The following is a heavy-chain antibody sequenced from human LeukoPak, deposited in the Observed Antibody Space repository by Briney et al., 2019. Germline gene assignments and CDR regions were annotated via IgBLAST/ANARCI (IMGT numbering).Heavy chain of an antibody. Sequence: GASVKVSCKASGYTFTSYGISWVRQAPGQGLEWMGWISAYNGNTNYAQKLQGRVTMTTDTSTSTAYMELRSLRSEDTAVYYCAAEIYGSGSYPIYRWGQGTLVTVSS. CDR2: ISAYNGNT. CDR1: GYTFTSYG. J-gene: IGHJ4*02. V-gene: IGHV1-18*01. D-gene: IGHD3-10*01. CDR3: AAEIYGSGSYPIYR.